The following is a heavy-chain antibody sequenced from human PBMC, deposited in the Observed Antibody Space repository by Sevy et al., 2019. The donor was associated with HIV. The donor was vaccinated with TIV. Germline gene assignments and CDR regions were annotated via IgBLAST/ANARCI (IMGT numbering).Heavy chain of an antibody. CDR3: ARAYSSSWRYYYYGMDV. D-gene: IGHD6-13*01. V-gene: IGHV1-18*01. CDR2: NSAYNGNT. Sequence: ASVKVSCKASGYTFTSYGISWVRQAPGQGLEWMGWNSAYNGNTNYAQKLQGRVTLTTDTPTSTAYMELRSLRSDDTAVYYCARAYSSSWRYYYYGMDVWGQGTTVTVSS. J-gene: IGHJ6*02. CDR1: GYTFTSYG.